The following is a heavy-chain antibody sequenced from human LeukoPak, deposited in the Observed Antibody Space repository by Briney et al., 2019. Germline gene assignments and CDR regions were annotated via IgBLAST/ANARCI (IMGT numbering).Heavy chain of an antibody. J-gene: IGHJ4*02. D-gene: IGHD3-22*01. Sequence: ASETLSLTCSISGGSISSFYWSWIRQPAGKGLEWIGRISTRGNTDYNPSLKSRVTLSVDTSNNQFSLKLSSVTAADTAVYYCASDSFYDSGGYFYYWGQGTLVTVSS. CDR2: ISTRGNT. CDR3: ASDSFYDSGGYFYY. CDR1: GGSISSFY. V-gene: IGHV4-4*07.